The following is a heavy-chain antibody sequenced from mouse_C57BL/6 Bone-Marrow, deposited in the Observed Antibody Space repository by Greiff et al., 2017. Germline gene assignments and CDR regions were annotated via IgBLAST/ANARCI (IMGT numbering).Heavy chain of an antibody. CDR1: GFTFSDYY. D-gene: IGHD2-4*01. V-gene: IGHV5-16*01. CDR2: INYEGSST. J-gene: IGHJ4*01. CDR3: ARIYDDDGGGVRYAMDY. Sequence: EVQVVESEGGLVQPGSSMKLSCTASGFTFSDYYMAWVRQVPDKGLEWVANINYEGSSTYYLDSLKSRFIISRDNAKNILNLQMSSLKSEETATYYDARIYDDDGGGVRYAMDYWGQGTSVTVSS.